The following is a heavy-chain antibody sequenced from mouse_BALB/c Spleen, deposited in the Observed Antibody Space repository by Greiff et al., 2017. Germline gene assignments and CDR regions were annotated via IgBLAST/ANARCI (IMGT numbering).Heavy chain of an antibody. Sequence: QVQLQQSGAELARPGASVKMSCKASGYTFTRYTMHWVKQRPGQGLEWIGYINPSSGYTNYNQKFKDKATLTADKSSSTAYMQLSSLTSEDSAVYYCARGEDLAYWGQGTLVTVSA. CDR2: INPSSGYT. CDR1: GYTFTRYT. J-gene: IGHJ3*01. CDR3: ARGEDLAY. V-gene: IGHV1-4*01.